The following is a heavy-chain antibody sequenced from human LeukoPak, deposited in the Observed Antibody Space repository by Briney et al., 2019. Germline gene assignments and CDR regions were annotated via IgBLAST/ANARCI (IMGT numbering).Heavy chain of an antibody. D-gene: IGHD6-13*01. CDR3: ARELSYIAAAGTPDAFDI. V-gene: IGHV4-59*01. J-gene: IGHJ3*02. CDR1: NDSISSYY. CDR2: IYYSGST. Sequence: SETLSLTCTVSNDSISSYYWSWIRQPPGKGLEWIGYIYYSGSTNYNPSLKSRVTISVDTSKNQFSLKLSSVTAADTAVYYCARELSYIAAAGTPDAFDIWGQGTMVTVSS.